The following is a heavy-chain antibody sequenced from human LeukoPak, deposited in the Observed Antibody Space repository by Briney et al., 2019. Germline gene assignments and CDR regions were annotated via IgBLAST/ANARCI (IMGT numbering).Heavy chain of an antibody. V-gene: IGHV4-59*12. D-gene: IGHD3-9*01. CDR2: IYYSGST. J-gene: IGHJ4*02. CDR3: ARAEGYDILTGWYY. Sequence: SETLSLTCTVSGGSISSYYWSWIRQPPGKGLEWIGYIYYSGSTNYNPSLKSRVTMSVDTSKNQFSLKLSFVTAADTAVYYCARAEGYDILTGWYYWGQGTLVTVSS. CDR1: GGSISSYY.